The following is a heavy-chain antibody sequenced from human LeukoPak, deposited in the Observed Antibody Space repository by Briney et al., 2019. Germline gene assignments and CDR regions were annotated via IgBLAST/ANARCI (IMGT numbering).Heavy chain of an antibody. Sequence: GETLKISCQASGYSFTTYWIGWVRQMPGKGLEWMGVIYPGDSDTRYSPSFRGQVTISADKSADSTYLQWASLKASDSGTYYCARQGYDYHYYYMDVWGKGTTVTVSS. CDR1: GYSFTTYW. D-gene: IGHD3-3*01. CDR2: IYPGDSDT. CDR3: ARQGYDYHYYYMDV. J-gene: IGHJ6*03. V-gene: IGHV5-51*01.